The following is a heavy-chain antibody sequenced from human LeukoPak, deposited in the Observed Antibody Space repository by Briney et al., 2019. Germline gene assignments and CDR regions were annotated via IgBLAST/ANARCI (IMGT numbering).Heavy chain of an antibody. CDR3: ARWAFLGYCSSTSCPRAFDI. CDR2: IYPGDSDT. CDR1: GYSFTSYW. Sequence: GESLKISCKGSGYSFTSYWIGWVRQMPGKGLEWMGIIYPGDSDTRYSPSFQGQVTISADKSISTAYLQWSSLKASDTAMCYCARWAFLGYCSSTSCPRAFDIWGRGTMVTVSS. J-gene: IGHJ3*02. D-gene: IGHD2-2*01. V-gene: IGHV5-51*01.